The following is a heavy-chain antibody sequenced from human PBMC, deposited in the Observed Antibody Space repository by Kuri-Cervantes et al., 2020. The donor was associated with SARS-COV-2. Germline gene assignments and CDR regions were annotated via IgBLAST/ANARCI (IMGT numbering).Heavy chain of an antibody. Sequence: SVKVTCKASGGTLRNYAISWVRQAPGQGLEWMGGIIPMFDSLNYAQKFQGRVTLTTDESTSTAYMELSSLTSEDTAVYYCGSTIAVAGVGVYYHLDVWGKGTTVTVSS. CDR3: GSTIAVAGVGVYYHLDV. J-gene: IGHJ6*03. V-gene: IGHV1-69*05. CDR1: GGTLRNYA. CDR2: IIPMFDSL. D-gene: IGHD6-19*01.